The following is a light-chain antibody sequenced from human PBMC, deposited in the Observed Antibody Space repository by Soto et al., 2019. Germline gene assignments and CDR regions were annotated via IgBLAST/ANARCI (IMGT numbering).Light chain of an antibody. J-gene: IGKJ3*01. CDR1: QSVGRY. V-gene: IGKV1-39*01. Sequence: DIQMTQSPSSLSASVGDRVTITCRASQSVGRYLNWYQQKPGRAPRALIYAASSLQSGVPPRFSGSGSGTEFTLTISSLQAEDFATYYCQQTHNSFTFGPGTKVDIK. CDR2: AAS. CDR3: QQTHNSFT.